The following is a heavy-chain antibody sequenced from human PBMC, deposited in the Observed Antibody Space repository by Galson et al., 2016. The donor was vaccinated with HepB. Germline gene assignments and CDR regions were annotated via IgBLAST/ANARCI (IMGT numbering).Heavy chain of an antibody. CDR1: GYTFTTYH. D-gene: IGHD6-25*01. CDR2: INPNGGSA. CDR3: STGGGYNWFDP. Sequence: SVKVSCKASGYTFTTYHMHWVRQAPGQGLEWMGIINPNGGSASYSPKFQGRVTLTRDTSTSTVYMELSSLKSDDTALYYCSTGGGYNWFDPWGQGILVSVSS. J-gene: IGHJ5*02. V-gene: IGHV1-46*01.